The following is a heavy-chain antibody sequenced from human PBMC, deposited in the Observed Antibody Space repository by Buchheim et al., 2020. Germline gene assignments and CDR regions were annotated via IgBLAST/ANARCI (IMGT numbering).Heavy chain of an antibody. CDR2: ISSSGDTI. CDR3: AREYYDFWSALNWFDP. J-gene: IGHJ5*02. Sequence: EVQLVESGGGLVQPGGSLRLSCAASGFMFSSYEMNWVRQAPGKGLEWVSYISSSGDTIHYSDSVKGRFTISRDNAKNSLYLQMNSLRVDDTAVYYCAREYYDFWSALNWFDPWGQGTL. CDR1: GFMFSSYE. D-gene: IGHD3-3*01. V-gene: IGHV3-48*03.